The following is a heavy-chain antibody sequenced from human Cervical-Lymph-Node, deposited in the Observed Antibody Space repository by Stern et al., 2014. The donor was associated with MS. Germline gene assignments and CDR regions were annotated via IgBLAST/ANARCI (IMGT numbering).Heavy chain of an antibody. J-gene: IGHJ6*04. CDR3: ARDDGYNDLGYFGMDV. CDR1: GGSISGSY. Sequence: QVQLQESGPGLVKPSETLSLICTVSGGSISGSYWSWIRQPPGKGLEWIGYIYSSGSTNYNPSLTSQCTISADTSKNQLSLRLSSVTPADTAVYYCARDDGYNDLGYFGMDVWGKGTTVIVSS. V-gene: IGHV4-59*01. CDR2: IYSSGST. D-gene: IGHD5-24*01.